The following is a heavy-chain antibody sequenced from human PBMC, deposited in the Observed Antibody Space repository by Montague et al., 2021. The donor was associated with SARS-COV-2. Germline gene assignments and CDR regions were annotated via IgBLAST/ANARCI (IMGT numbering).Heavy chain of an antibody. V-gene: IGHV4-4*02. CDR2: IYHSGST. CDR1: GVSISNTNW. CDR3: AIYTAHDALDI. Sequence: SETLSLTCDVSGVSISNTNWWSWVRQPPGKGLEWIGEIYHSGSTYYNPSLKMRIFMSVDEPKNQFSLRLTSVTAADTAIYYCAIYTAHDALDIWGQGTLVTVSS. D-gene: IGHD2-21*02. J-gene: IGHJ3*02.